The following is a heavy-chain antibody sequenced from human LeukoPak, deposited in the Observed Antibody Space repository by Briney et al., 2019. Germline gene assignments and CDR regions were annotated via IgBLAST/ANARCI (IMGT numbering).Heavy chain of an antibody. CDR3: ARDCSSTSCYWTNYYYYYGMDV. V-gene: IGHV1-18*01. CDR2: ISAYNGNT. Sequence: GASMKVSRKASGYTFTSYGISWVRQAPGQGLEWMGWISAYNGNTNYAQKLQGRVTMTTDTSTSTAYMELRSLRSDDTAVYYCARDCSSTSCYWTNYYYYYGMDVWGQGTTVTVSS. CDR1: GYTFTSYG. D-gene: IGHD2-2*01. J-gene: IGHJ6*02.